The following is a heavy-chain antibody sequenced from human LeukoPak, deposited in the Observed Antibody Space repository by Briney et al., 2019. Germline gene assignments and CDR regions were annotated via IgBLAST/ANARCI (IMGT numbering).Heavy chain of an antibody. Sequence: AASVKVSCKASGYTFTSYGISWVRQAPGQGLEWMGWISAYNGNTNYAQKLQGRVTMTTDTSTSTAYMELRSLRSDDTAVYYCAGDIVVVPASSNYYGMDVWGQGTTVTVS. CDR3: AGDIVVVPASSNYYGMDV. D-gene: IGHD2-2*01. J-gene: IGHJ6*02. CDR2: ISAYNGNT. CDR1: GYTFTSYG. V-gene: IGHV1-18*01.